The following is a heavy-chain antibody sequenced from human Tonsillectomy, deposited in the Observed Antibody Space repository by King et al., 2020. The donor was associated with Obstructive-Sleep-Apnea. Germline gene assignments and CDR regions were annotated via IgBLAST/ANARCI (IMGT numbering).Heavy chain of an antibody. CDR1: GDSINKYY. V-gene: IGHV4-4*09. J-gene: IGHJ6*02. CDR2: IFWSGGT. CDR3: ARITGGSSGHVFDNGVDV. Sequence: QLQESGPRVVKPSETLSLMCNVSGDSINKYYWSWFRQPPGKGLEWLGYIFWSGGTKYNPSLQSRVTISVERSRNQFSLKLSPVTAARTAVYFCARITGGSSGHVFDNGVDVWSHGTTVTVSS. D-gene: IGHD6-19*01.